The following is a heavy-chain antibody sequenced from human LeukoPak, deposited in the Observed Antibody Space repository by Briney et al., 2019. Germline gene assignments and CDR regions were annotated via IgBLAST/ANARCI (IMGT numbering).Heavy chain of an antibody. CDR2: IYYSGST. CDR1: GGSISSGGYY. J-gene: IGHJ3*02. D-gene: IGHD3-22*01. Sequence: SETLSLTCTVSGGSISSGGYYWIWIRQHPGKGLEWIGYIYYSGSTYYNPSLKSRVTISVDTSKNQFSLKLSSVTAADTAVYYCARVSYDSSGCSLLNAFDIWGQGTMVTVSS. CDR3: ARVSYDSSGCSLLNAFDI. V-gene: IGHV4-31*03.